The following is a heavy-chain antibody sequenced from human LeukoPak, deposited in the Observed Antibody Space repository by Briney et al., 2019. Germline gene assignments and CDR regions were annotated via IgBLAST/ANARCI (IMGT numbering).Heavy chain of an antibody. J-gene: IGHJ3*02. CDR2: INTNTGNP. Sequence: ASVKVSCKASGYTFTSYYMHWVRQAPGQGLEWMGWINTNTGNPTYAQGFTGRFVFSLDTSVNTAYLQISSLKAEDTAVYYCARTLTGYYRDAFDIWGQGTMVTVSS. V-gene: IGHV7-4-1*02. D-gene: IGHD3-9*01. CDR3: ARTLTGYYRDAFDI. CDR1: GYTFTSYY.